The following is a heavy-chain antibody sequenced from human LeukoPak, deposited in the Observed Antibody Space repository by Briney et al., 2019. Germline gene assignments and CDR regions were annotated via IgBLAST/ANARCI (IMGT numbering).Heavy chain of an antibody. Sequence: ASVKVSCKASGYTFTGYYMHWVRQAAGQGLEWMGWINPNSGGTNYAQKFQGRVTMTRDTSISTAYMELSSLRSEDTAVYYCARVAVAGTGTYPTPFDYWGQGTLFTVSS. V-gene: IGHV1-2*02. CDR1: GYTFTGYY. CDR2: INPNSGGT. D-gene: IGHD6-19*01. CDR3: ARVAVAGTGTYPTPFDY. J-gene: IGHJ4*02.